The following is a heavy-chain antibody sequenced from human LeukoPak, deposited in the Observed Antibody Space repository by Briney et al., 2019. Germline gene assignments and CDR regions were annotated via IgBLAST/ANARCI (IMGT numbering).Heavy chain of an antibody. J-gene: IGHJ6*03. Sequence: GGSLRLSCAASGFTFSGSAMHWVRQASGKGLEWGGRIRSKANSYATAYAASVKGRFTISRDDSKNTAYLQMNSLKTEDTAVYYCTRPDYYGSGRDMDVWGKGTTVTVSS. V-gene: IGHV3-73*01. CDR1: GFTFSGSA. CDR2: IRSKANSYAT. CDR3: TRPDYYGSGRDMDV. D-gene: IGHD3-10*01.